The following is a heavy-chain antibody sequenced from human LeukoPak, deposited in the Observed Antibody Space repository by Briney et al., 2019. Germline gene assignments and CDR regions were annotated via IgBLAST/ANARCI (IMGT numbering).Heavy chain of an antibody. D-gene: IGHD4-17*01. CDR3: ARSVTSLFYYFDY. V-gene: IGHV3-23*01. Sequence: PGGSLRLSCAASGFTLNNYAVSWVRQAPEKGLEWVSSISGRGDRTLYADSVRGRFTISGDFSKNTLYLQMSGLGAEDTAVYFCARSVTSLFYYFDYWGQGSLVTVSS. CDR1: GFTLNNYA. J-gene: IGHJ4*02. CDR2: ISGRGDRT.